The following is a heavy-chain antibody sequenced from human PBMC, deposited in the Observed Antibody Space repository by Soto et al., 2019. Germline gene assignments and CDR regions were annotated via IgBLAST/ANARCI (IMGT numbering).Heavy chain of an antibody. Sequence: QLQLQESGSGLVKPSQTLSLTCAVSGGSITSGNSYSWSWIRQPPGKGLEWIGSISHTGSTSYNPALKRRGTMSVDKSKNQFSLKLSSVTAADMGVYYWARAVAPYFGTWFDPWGQGTLVTVSS. V-gene: IGHV4-30-2*01. CDR2: ISHTGST. J-gene: IGHJ5*02. CDR3: ARAVAPYFGTWFDP. CDR1: GGSITSGNSYS. D-gene: IGHD3-10*01.